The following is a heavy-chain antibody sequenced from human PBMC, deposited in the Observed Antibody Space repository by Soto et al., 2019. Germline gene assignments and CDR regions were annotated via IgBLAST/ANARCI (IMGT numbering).Heavy chain of an antibody. CDR3: ARDRGGYVDY. CDR2: IYYSGST. D-gene: IGHD5-12*01. V-gene: IGHV4-59*01. CDR1: GGSISSYY. Sequence: SETLSLTCTVSGGSISSYYWSWIRQPPGKGLEWIGYIYYSGSTNYNPSLKSRVTISVDTSKNQFSLKLSSVTAADTAVYYCARDRGGYVDYWGQGTLVTVSS. J-gene: IGHJ4*02.